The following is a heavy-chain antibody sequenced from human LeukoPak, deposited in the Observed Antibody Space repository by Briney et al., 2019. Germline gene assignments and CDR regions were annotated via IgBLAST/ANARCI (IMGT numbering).Heavy chain of an antibody. V-gene: IGHV3-21*01. Sequence: TGGSLRLSCAASGFTFSSYSMNWVRQAPGKGLEWVSSVSSSSNYIYYADSVKGRFTISRDNAKNSLYLQMNSLRAEDTAVYYCARDPSSGWYLKGWFDPWGQGTLVTVSS. CDR3: ARDPSSGWYLKGWFDP. J-gene: IGHJ5*02. CDR2: VSSSSNYI. D-gene: IGHD6-19*01. CDR1: GFTFSSYS.